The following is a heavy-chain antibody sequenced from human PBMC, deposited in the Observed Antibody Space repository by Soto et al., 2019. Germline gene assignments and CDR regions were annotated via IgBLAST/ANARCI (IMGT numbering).Heavy chain of an antibody. CDR3: ARVLKRGAVGGPNEAFDI. J-gene: IGHJ3*02. D-gene: IGHD6-19*01. V-gene: IGHV1-18*01. CDR2: ISGYNGDT. Sequence: RQATEKGLEWMGYISGYNGDTNYAQNLQGRVTMTTDTSTTTAYMELGSLTSDDTAVYYCARVLKRGAVGGPNEAFDIWGQGTMVTVS.